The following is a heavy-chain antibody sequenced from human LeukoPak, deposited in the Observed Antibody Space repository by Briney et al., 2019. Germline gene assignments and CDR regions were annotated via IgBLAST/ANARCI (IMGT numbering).Heavy chain of an antibody. J-gene: IGHJ4*02. V-gene: IGHV3-21*06. CDR1: GFTFRSYT. Sequence: GGSLRLSCSGSGFTFRSYTMTWVRQAPGKGLEWVSSIDGDGTLKYYADSLEGRFTISRDNANNSVYLQMNSLTADDSGLYFCARDYSSGWFGKGAYWGQGTRVLVSS. CDR2: IDGDGTLK. CDR3: ARDYSSGWFGKGAY. D-gene: IGHD6-19*01.